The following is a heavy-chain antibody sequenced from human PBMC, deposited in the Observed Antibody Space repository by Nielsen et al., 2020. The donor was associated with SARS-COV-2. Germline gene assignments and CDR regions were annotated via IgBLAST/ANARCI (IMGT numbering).Heavy chain of an antibody. CDR3: ARDARGYYGFDFVFDY. J-gene: IGHJ4*02. CDR1: GFTFSKYG. CDR2: ILDDGSNA. Sequence: GESLKISCAASGFTFSKYGMHWVRQAPGKGLEWVAAILDDGSNAYSGDSVKGRFTVSRDNSKNTLYLQMTDLRTGDTAVYFCARDARGYYGFDFVFDYWGQGSLVTVSS. V-gene: IGHV3-30-3*01. D-gene: IGHD5-12*01.